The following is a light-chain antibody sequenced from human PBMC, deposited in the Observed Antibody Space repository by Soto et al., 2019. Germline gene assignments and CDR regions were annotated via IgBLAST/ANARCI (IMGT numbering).Light chain of an antibody. CDR1: QDISNY. Sequence: DIQMTQSPSSLSASVGDRVTITCRASQDISNYLTWYQQRPGKAPKLLIYDASNLERGVPSRFSGTRSGTHFTFAITSLQPEDVATYCWQQSDSLPITFGQGTRLEI. CDR3: QQSDSLPIT. CDR2: DAS. J-gene: IGKJ5*01. V-gene: IGKV1-33*01.